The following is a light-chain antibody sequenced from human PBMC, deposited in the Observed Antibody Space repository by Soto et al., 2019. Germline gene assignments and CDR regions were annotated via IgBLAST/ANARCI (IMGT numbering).Light chain of an antibody. CDR2: YAS. CDR3: QQQDNSPRT. V-gene: IGKV3-15*01. CDR1: LRVSSTY. Sequence: PSTLPLSPGARAELNSSASLRVSSTYLAWYQQKPGQAPRLLIYYASTRATGIPARFSGSGSGTKFTLTLPGQLSEDFAVYYSQQQDNSPRTLGQGTQVDIK. J-gene: IGKJ1*01.